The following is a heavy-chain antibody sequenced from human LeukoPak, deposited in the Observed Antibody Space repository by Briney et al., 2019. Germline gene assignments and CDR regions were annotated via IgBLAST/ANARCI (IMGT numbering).Heavy chain of an antibody. CDR1: GLTFSSYW. V-gene: IGHV3-7*03. J-gene: IGHJ4*02. CDR3: ARDRRVGTTVTTYGY. CDR2: IKQDGSEK. D-gene: IGHD4-17*01. Sequence: GGSLRLSCAASGLTFSSYWMSWVRQAPGKGLEWVANIKQDGSEKYYVDSVKGRFTISRDNAKNSLYLQMNSLRAEDTAVYYCARDRRVGTTVTTYGYWGQGTLVTVSS.